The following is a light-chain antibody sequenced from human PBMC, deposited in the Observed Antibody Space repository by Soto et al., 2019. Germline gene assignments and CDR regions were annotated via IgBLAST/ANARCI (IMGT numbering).Light chain of an antibody. CDR1: SSDVGRYDY. V-gene: IGLV2-14*03. J-gene: IGLJ2*01. CDR2: DVT. CDR3: SSHTSSSAVV. Sequence: QSVLTQPASVSGSPGQSITISCTGTSSDVGRYDYVSWYQRHPGKAPRLMIYDVTNRPSGVSDRFSGSKSGNTASLTISGLQTEDEADYYCSSHTSSSAVVFGGGTKVTVL.